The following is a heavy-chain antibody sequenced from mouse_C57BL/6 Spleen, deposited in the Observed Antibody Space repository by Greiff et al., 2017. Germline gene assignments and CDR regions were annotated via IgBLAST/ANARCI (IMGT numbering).Heavy chain of an antibody. V-gene: IGHV1-5*01. D-gene: IGHD1-1*01. CDR2: IYPGNSDT. J-gene: IGHJ1*03. CDR1: GYTFTSYW. Sequence: EVQRVESGTVLARPGASVKMSCKTSGYTFTSYWMHWVKQRPGQGLEWIGAIYPGNSDTSYNQKFKGKAKLTAVTSASTAYMELSSLTNEDSAVYYCTREELNYGSSRSYWYFDVWGTGTTVTVSS. CDR3: TREELNYGSSRSYWYFDV.